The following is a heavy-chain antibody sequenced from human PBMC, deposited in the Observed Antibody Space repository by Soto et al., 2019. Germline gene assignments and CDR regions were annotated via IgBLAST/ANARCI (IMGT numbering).Heavy chain of an antibody. CDR2: IYPGDSDT. Sequence: VESLTISCKGSVYICTSYWIGWVRQMPWKGIEWMGIIYPGDSDTRYSPSFQGQVTISADKSISTAYLQWSSLKASDTAMYYCARYWGTDYYYYYGMDVWGQGTTVTVSS. J-gene: IGHJ6*02. V-gene: IGHV5-51*01. D-gene: IGHD1-7*01. CDR3: ARYWGTDYYYYYGMDV. CDR1: VYICTSYW.